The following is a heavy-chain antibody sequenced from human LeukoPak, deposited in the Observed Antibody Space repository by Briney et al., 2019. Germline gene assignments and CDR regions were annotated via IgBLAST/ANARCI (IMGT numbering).Heavy chain of an antibody. CDR2: ISSSSSCT. D-gene: IGHD3-9*01. V-gene: IGHV3-11*06. CDR1: GFTFGDHA. J-gene: IGHJ6*04. CDR3: ARGGIDILTGYYIPSAYYYGMDV. Sequence: KPGRSLRLSCTPSGFTFGDHAMSWVRQAPGKGLEWVSYISSSSSCTNYADSVKGRFTISRDNAKNLLYLQMNSLRAEDTAVYYCARGGIDILTGYYIPSAYYYGMDVWGKGTTVTVSS.